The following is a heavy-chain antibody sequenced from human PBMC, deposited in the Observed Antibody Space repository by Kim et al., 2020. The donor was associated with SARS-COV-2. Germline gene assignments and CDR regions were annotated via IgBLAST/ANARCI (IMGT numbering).Heavy chain of an antibody. D-gene: IGHD3-10*01. CDR3: ARDRLLWFGELSHYFDS. V-gene: IGHV3-30*07. J-gene: IGHJ4*02. Sequence: VKGRFTITRDSSKNTLFLQMSSLRAEDTAVYFCARDRLLWFGELSHYFDSWGQGTLVTVSS.